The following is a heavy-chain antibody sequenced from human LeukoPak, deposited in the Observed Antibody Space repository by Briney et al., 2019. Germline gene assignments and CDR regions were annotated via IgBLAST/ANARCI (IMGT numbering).Heavy chain of an antibody. CDR2: MYYSGST. D-gene: IGHD3-10*01. CDR1: GGSVSSYY. Sequence: SETLSLTCTVSGGSVSSYYWSWIRQPPGKGLEWIGYMYYSGSTNYNPSLKSRVTISVDTSKNQFSLKLSSVTAADTAVYYCASNEPYYGSGSYGYWGQGTLVTVSS. CDR3: ASNEPYYGSGSYGY. J-gene: IGHJ4*02. V-gene: IGHV4-59*02.